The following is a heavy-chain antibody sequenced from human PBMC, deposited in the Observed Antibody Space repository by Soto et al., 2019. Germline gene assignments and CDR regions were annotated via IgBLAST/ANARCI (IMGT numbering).Heavy chain of an antibody. CDR3: ASVYCTNGVCYPAPFDY. J-gene: IGHJ4*02. V-gene: IGHV1-69*01. CDR2: IIPIFGTA. Sequence: QVQLVQSGAEVKKPGSSVKVSCKASGGTFSSYAISWVRQAPGQGLEWMVGIIPIFGTANYAQKFQGRVTITADESTSTAYMELSSLRSEDTAVYYCASVYCTNGVCYPAPFDYWGQGTLVTVSS. CDR1: GGTFSSYA. D-gene: IGHD2-8*01.